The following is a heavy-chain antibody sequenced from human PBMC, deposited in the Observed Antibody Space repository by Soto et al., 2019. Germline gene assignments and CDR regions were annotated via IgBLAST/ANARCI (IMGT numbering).Heavy chain of an antibody. Sequence: ASVKVSCKASGGTFSSYTISWVRQAPGQGLEWMGRIIPILGIANYAQKFQGRVTITADKSTSTAYMELSSLRSEDTAVYYCARDSAGQRGYSGYDSGYWGQGTLVTVSS. D-gene: IGHD5-12*01. CDR1: GGTFSSYT. CDR2: IIPILGIA. CDR3: ARDSAGQRGYSGYDSGY. V-gene: IGHV1-69*04. J-gene: IGHJ4*02.